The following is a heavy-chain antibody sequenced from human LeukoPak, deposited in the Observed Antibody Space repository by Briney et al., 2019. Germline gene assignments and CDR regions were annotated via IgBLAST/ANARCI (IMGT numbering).Heavy chain of an antibody. CDR1: GGSISSSSYY. Sequence: SENLSLTCTVSGGSISSSSYYWGWIRQPPGKGLEWIGSIYYSGSTYYNPSLKSRVTISVDTSKNQFSLKLSSVTAADTAVYYCARHIYDSSGYPSSFDYWGQGTLVTVSS. CDR2: IYYSGST. V-gene: IGHV4-39*01. D-gene: IGHD3-22*01. J-gene: IGHJ4*02. CDR3: ARHIYDSSGYPSSFDY.